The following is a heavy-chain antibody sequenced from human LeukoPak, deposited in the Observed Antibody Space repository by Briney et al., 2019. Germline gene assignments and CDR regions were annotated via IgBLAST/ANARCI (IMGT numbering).Heavy chain of an antibody. J-gene: IGHJ4*02. CDR1: GYTFTSYG. D-gene: IGHD4-23*01. CDR2: TNGATGNT. Sequence: ASVKVSCKASGYTFTSYGISWVRQAPGQRLEWIGWTNGATGNTRFSQDFQGRLTITIDTSATTGHMELSSLRSEDTAVYYCARSPGGNARTWLDYWGQGTLVTVSS. CDR3: ARSPGGNARTWLDY. V-gene: IGHV1-18*01.